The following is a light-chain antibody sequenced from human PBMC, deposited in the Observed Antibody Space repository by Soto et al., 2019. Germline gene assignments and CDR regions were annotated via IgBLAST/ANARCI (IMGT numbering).Light chain of an antibody. V-gene: IGLV2-11*01. CDR3: CSYAGSYTYV. CDR2: DVS. J-gene: IGLJ1*01. Sequence: QSALTQPRSVSGSPGQSVTISCTGTSSDVGGYNFVSWYQRHPGKAPKLMICDVSKRPSGVPDRFSGSKSGNTASLTISGLQAEDEADYYCCSYAGSYTYVFGTGTKVTVL. CDR1: SSDVGGYNF.